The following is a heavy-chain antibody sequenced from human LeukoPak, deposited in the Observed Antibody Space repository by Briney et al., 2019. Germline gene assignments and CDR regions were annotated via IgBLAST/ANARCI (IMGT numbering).Heavy chain of an antibody. J-gene: IGHJ5*02. Sequence: PSETLSLTCHVSAGYITTYYWSWIRQPPGKGLEWIGYAHYSGSNDYNPSLKSRVTMSADASRNQFSLTLSSVTAADTAVYYCATLNIESSSGWFFRSWGQGTLVSVSS. V-gene: IGHV4-59*01. CDR1: AGYITTYY. CDR3: ATLNIESSSGWFFRS. CDR2: AHYSGSN. D-gene: IGHD6-19*01.